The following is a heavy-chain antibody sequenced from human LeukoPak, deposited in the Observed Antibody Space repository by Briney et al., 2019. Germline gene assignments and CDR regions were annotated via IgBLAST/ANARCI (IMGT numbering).Heavy chain of an antibody. J-gene: IGHJ4*02. V-gene: IGHV4-59*11. Sequence: SETLSLTCTVSGGSISGHYWSWIRQPPGKGLEWIGNIYFSGSESTNYNPSFKSRVAISTDTSKNHFSLKLSSVAAADTAVYYCARAGAGIVGATFDYWGQGTLVTVSS. D-gene: IGHD1-26*01. CDR2: IYFSGSEST. CDR3: ARAGAGIVGATFDY. CDR1: GGSISGHY.